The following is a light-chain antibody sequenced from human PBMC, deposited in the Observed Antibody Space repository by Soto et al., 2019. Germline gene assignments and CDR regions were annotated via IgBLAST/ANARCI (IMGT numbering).Light chain of an antibody. CDR2: AAP. CDR1: QSISSY. CDR3: QQSYSTPLT. Sequence: DIQMTQSQSSLSASVGDRVTITCRAIQSISSYLNWYQHKPGKAPKLLIYAAPSLQSGVPSRFSDSGSGTEFTITISSLQPEDFATYYCQQSYSTPLTFGGGTKVEIK. V-gene: IGKV1-39*01. J-gene: IGKJ4*01.